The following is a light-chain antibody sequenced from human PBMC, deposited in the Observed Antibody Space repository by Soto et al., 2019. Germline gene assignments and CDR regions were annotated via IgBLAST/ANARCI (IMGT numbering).Light chain of an antibody. CDR3: QHYNSYSEA. CDR1: HNVRSS. V-gene: IGKV3-15*01. CDR2: GAS. Sequence: EILMTQSPATLCVSRGERATLCWRASHNVRSSLAWYQQKAGKAPRLLIHGASTRATGIPARFSGSGSGTEFTLSISSLQSDDFATYYCQHYNSYSEAFGQGTKVDI. J-gene: IGKJ1*01.